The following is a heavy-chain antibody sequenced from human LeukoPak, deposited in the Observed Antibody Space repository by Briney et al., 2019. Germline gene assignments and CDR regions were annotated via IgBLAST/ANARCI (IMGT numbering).Heavy chain of an antibody. Sequence: GGSLRLSRAASGFTFRDYAMYWVRQAPGKGLEYVSVISTDGSRIYYADSVKGIFTISRDNSKNTLYLQMGSLRAEDMAVYYCTRGVAVSTSGWYDTFDYWGQGALVTVSS. D-gene: IGHD6-19*01. V-gene: IGHV3-64*02. CDR1: GFTFRDYA. CDR3: TRGVAVSTSGWYDTFDY. J-gene: IGHJ4*02. CDR2: ISTDGSRI.